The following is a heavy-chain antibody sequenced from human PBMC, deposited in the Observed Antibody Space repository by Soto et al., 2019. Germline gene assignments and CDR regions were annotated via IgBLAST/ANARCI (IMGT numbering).Heavy chain of an antibody. CDR1: GLDFRSYG. D-gene: IGHD3-10*01. J-gene: IGHJ4*02. V-gene: IGHV3-30*03. CDR3: VRDSGWPILNFDS. CDR2: ASYDGSET. Sequence: VQLVESGGGVVQPGRSLRLACAASGLDFRSYGIHWVRQAPGRGLEWVAAASYDGSETYYADSAKGRFTVSKEISKNTVFLQMNALRHEDTALYFCVRDSGWPILNFDSWGQGTLVTVSS.